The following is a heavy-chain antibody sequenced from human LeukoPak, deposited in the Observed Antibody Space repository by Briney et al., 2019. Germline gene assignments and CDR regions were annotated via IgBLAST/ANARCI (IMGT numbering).Heavy chain of an antibody. D-gene: IGHD2-21*01. CDR2: IYENGGTT. CDR3: AKDFRIGYSAHFDY. V-gene: IGHV3-23*01. CDR1: GFTFRSHA. Sequence: GSLRLSCVGSGFTFRSHAMSWVRQAPEKGLEFVSGIYENGGTTYYADSVKGRFSISRDNSKNTLYRQMDSLRGEDTAVYYCAKDFRIGYSAHFDYWGQGALVTVSS. J-gene: IGHJ4*02.